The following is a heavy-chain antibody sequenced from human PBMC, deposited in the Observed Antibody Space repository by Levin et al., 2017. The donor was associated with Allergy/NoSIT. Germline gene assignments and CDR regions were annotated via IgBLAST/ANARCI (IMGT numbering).Heavy chain of an antibody. D-gene: IGHD1-26*01. V-gene: IGHV4-59*01. Sequence: MASETLSLTCTVSGGSISSYYWSWIRQPPGKGLEWIGYIYYIGSTNYNPSLKSRVTISVDTSKNQFSLRLTSVTAADTAVYYCARDRVIVGTTNYFYGMDVWGQGTTVTVSS. CDR1: GGSISSYY. CDR3: ARDRVIVGTTNYFYGMDV. J-gene: IGHJ6*02. CDR2: IYYIGST.